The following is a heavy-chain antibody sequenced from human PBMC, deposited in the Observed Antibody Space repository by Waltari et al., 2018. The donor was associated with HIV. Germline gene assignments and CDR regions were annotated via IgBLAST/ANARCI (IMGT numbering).Heavy chain of an antibody. Sequence: EVQLVESGGGLIQPGGSLRLSCAASGFTVSSNYMSWVRQAPGKGLEWVSVIYSGGSTYYADSVKGRFTISRDNSKNTLYLQMNSLRAEDTAVYYCARDLNGDRGWFDPWGQGTLVTVSS. J-gene: IGHJ5*02. V-gene: IGHV3-53*01. CDR2: IYSGGST. CDR3: ARDLNGDRGWFDP. D-gene: IGHD4-17*01. CDR1: GFTVSSNY.